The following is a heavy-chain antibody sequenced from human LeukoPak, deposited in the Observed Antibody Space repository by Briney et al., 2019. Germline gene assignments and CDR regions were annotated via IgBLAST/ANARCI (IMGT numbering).Heavy chain of an antibody. V-gene: IGHV3-23*01. J-gene: IGHJ4*02. D-gene: IGHD2-15*01. CDR2: ISGSGGST. CDR1: GFTFSSYA. Sequence: GGSLRLSCAASGFTFSSYAMSWVRQAPGKGLEWVSAISGSGGSTYYADSVKGRFTISRDNSKNTLYLQMNSLRAEDTAVYYGAKGLARPRVPPSAYGGQGTRVTVS. CDR3: AKGLARPRVPPSAY.